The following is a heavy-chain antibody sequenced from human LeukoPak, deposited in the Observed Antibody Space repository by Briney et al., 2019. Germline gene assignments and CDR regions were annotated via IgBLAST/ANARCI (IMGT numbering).Heavy chain of an antibody. J-gene: IGHJ4*02. CDR1: GGSISSYY. Sequence: SETLSLTCTVSGGSISSYYWSWIRQPAGKGLEWMGRIYTSGSTNYNPSLKSRVTMSVDTSKNQFSLKLSSVTAADTAVYYCARDGVAAAGAPTYYFDYWGQGTLVTVSS. V-gene: IGHV4-4*07. CDR2: IYTSGST. D-gene: IGHD6-13*01. CDR3: ARDGVAAAGAPTYYFDY.